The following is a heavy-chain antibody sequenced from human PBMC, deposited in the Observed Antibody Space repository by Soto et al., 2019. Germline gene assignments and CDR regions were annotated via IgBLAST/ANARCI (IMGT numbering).Heavy chain of an antibody. CDR2: IYHTVNT. CDR1: GVSIGSHF. V-gene: IGHV4-59*11. D-gene: IGHD5-12*01. J-gene: IGHJ4*02. CDR3: ARDRRDGYKRYFEF. Sequence: SETLSLTCSVSGVSIGSHFWSWIRQAPGKGPELVGYIYHTVNTNYNPALKSRVTISMDTSENQLSLQLSSVTAADTAVYFCARDRRDGYKRYFEFWGQGNQVTVSS.